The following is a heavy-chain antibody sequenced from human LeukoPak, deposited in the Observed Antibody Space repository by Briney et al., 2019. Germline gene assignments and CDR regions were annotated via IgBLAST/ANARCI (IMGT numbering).Heavy chain of an antibody. Sequence: PSETLSLTCTVSHFSIITGDSWGWIRQPPGKRLEWLATMHHGGNTFYNPSLGSRVSRSMDTSKSQFSLNLASVTAADTAIYYCVRVTGYHHFDSWGQGTPVTVSS. J-gene: IGHJ4*02. CDR3: VRVTGYHHFDS. V-gene: IGHV4-38-2*02. CDR2: MHHGGNT. CDR1: HFSIITGDS. D-gene: IGHD5-18*01.